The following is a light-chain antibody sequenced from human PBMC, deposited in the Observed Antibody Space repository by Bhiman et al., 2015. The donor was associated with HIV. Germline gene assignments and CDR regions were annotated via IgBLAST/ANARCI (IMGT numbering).Light chain of an antibody. Sequence: QSVLTQPPSVSEVPRQRVTISCSGSSSNIGKNPVNWFQQVPGKAPKLLIYYDDLLSSGVSDRFSASKAGTSASLAISGLQSEDEADYYCAAWDDSLNGRVFGTGTKVTVL. CDR3: AAWDDSLNGRV. CDR1: SSNIGKNP. CDR2: YDD. J-gene: IGLJ1*01. V-gene: IGLV1-36*01.